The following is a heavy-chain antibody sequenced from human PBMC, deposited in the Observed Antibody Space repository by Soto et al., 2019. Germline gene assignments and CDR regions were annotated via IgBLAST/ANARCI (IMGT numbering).Heavy chain of an antibody. J-gene: IGHJ5*02. CDR2: IYPGDSDT. D-gene: IGHD1-26*01. Sequence: GESLKISCKGSGYSFTSYWIGWVRQMPGKGLEWMGIIYPGDSDTRYSPSFQGQVTISADKSISTAYLQWSSLKASDTAMYYCARLVFQVGATSESYNWFDPWGQGTLVTVSS. V-gene: IGHV5-51*01. CDR3: ARLVFQVGATSESYNWFDP. CDR1: GYSFTSYW.